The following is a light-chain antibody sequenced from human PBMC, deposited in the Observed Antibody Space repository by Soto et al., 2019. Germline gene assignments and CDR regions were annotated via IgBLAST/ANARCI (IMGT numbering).Light chain of an antibody. CDR2: EVS. CDR1: SSDVGAYKY. Sequence: SALTQPPSASGSPGQSVTISCTGTSSDVGAYKYVSWYQQYPGKAPKLMIYEVSTRPSGVPDRFSGSKSGNTASLTVSGLQAEDEADYYCTSYVGSDIWVFGGGTKLTVL. CDR3: TSYVGSDIWV. J-gene: IGLJ3*02. V-gene: IGLV2-8*01.